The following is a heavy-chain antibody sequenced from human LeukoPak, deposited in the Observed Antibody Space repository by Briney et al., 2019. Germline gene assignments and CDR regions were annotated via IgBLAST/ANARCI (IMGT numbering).Heavy chain of an antibody. CDR2: VKRKIDGETA. D-gene: IGHD3-16*02. CDR3: TTDIGLY. Sequence: GGSLRLSCAVSGFTISGAWMTWVRQAPGKGLEWVGRVKRKIDGETADYAAPVKGRFTISRDDSKNMAYLQMNGLRTEDTGIYYCTTDIGLYWGQGTLVTVSS. V-gene: IGHV3-15*05. CDR1: GFTISGAW. J-gene: IGHJ4*02.